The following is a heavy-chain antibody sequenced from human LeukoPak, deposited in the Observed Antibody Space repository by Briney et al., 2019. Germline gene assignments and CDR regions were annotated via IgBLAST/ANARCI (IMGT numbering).Heavy chain of an antibody. CDR1: GFTFSIYW. CDR2: IISDGSTT. D-gene: IGHD4-17*01. V-gene: IGHV3-74*01. Sequence: GGSLGLFCAASGFTFSIYWMHWVRQAPGKGLVWVSRIISDGSTTSSADSVKRRFTIYRDNAKNTLYLQMDRLIAEDTAVYYCARAGYGDLDDAFDIWGQGTMVTVSS. J-gene: IGHJ3*02. CDR3: ARAGYGDLDDAFDI.